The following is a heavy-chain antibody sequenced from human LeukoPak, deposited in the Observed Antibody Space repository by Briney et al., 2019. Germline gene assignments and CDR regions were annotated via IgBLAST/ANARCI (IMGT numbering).Heavy chain of an antibody. CDR2: INHSGST. CDR3: ARGGDTSGHYYFEYFHH. V-gene: IGHV4-34*01. CDR1: GGSFSGYY. Sequence: SETLSLTCAVYGGSFSGYYWSWIRQPPGKGLEWIGEINHSGSTNYNPSLKSRVTISVDTSKNQFSLKLSSVTAADTAVYYCARGGDTSGHYYFEYFHHWGQGTLVAVSS. J-gene: IGHJ1*01. D-gene: IGHD3-22*01.